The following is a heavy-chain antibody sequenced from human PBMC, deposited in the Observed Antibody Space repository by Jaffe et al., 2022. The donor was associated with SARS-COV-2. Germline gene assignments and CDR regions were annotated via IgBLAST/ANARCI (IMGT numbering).Heavy chain of an antibody. Sequence: QVQLQESGPGLVKPSQTLSLTCTVSGGSISSGSYYWSWIRQPAGKGLEWIGRIYTSGSTNYNPSLKSRVTISVDTSKNQFSLKLSSVTAADTAVYYCARGGPMVRGVDGMDVWGQGTTVTVSS. CDR2: IYTSGST. J-gene: IGHJ6*02. V-gene: IGHV4-61*02. D-gene: IGHD3-10*01. CDR1: GGSISSGSYY. CDR3: ARGGPMVRGVDGMDV.